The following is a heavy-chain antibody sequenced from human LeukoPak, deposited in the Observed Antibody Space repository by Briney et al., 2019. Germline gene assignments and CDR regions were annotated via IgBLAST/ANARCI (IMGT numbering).Heavy chain of an antibody. CDR2: ISSNSSYI. CDR1: GFTFSSYS. Sequence: GGSLRLSCAASGFTFSSYSMNWVRQAPGEGLEWVSSISSNSSYIYYADSVKGRFTISRDNAKNLLYLQMNSLRAEDTAVYYCARENIVVVPAAMFHYYYGMDVWGQGTTVTVSS. J-gene: IGHJ6*02. D-gene: IGHD2-2*01. CDR3: ARENIVVVPAAMFHYYYGMDV. V-gene: IGHV3-21*01.